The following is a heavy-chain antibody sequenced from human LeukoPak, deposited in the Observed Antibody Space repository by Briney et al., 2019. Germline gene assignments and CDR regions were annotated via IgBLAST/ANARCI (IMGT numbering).Heavy chain of an antibody. Sequence: GASVKVSCKASGCTFTSYGISWVRQAPGQGLEWMGWISAYNGNTNYAQKLQGRVTMTTDTSTSTAYMELRSLRSDDTAVYYCARGVVTAMNHYYYMDVWGKGTTVTVSS. J-gene: IGHJ6*03. CDR1: GCTFTSYG. V-gene: IGHV1-18*01. D-gene: IGHD2-21*02. CDR2: ISAYNGNT. CDR3: ARGVVTAMNHYYYMDV.